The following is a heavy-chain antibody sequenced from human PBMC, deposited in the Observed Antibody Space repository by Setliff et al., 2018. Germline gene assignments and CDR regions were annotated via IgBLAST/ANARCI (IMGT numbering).Heavy chain of an antibody. D-gene: IGHD7-27*01. CDR1: GGSLSNYY. CDR3: AEFGPLDLTGDWAFDN. Sequence: KTSETLSLTCTVYGGSLSNYYWGWIRQPPGKGLEWIGSISFGGNTYYNPSLKSRLTISVDTSKNQFSLKLSSVTAADTAVYYCAEFGPLDLTGDWAFDNWGQGTLVTVSS. CDR2: ISFGGNT. J-gene: IGHJ4*02. V-gene: IGHV4-39*07.